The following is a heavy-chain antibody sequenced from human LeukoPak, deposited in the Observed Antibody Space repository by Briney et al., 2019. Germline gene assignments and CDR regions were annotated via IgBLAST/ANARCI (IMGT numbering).Heavy chain of an antibody. CDR2: VYYSGST. CDR3: ARHPKVGYSSGHGGYFQH. V-gene: IGHV4-59*08. D-gene: IGHD6-19*01. CDR1: GASISGYY. Sequence: PSETLSLTCTVSGASISGYYWSWIRQPPGKGLEWIGFVYYSGSTNYSPSLKSRATISIDTSKNQFSLRLSSVTAADTAVYYCARHPKVGYSSGHGGYFQHWGQGTLVTVSS. J-gene: IGHJ1*01.